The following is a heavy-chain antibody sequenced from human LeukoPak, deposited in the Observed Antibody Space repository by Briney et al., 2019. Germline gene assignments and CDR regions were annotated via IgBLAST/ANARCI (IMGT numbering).Heavy chain of an antibody. Sequence: SEPLSLTCAVYGGSFSGYYWSWIRQPPGKALEWIGEINHSGSTNYNPSLKSRVTISVDTSKNQFSLTLSSVTAADTAVYYCAPSGTLYYYYCMDVWGKGTTVTISS. V-gene: IGHV4-34*01. D-gene: IGHD3-10*01. J-gene: IGHJ6*03. CDR1: GGSFSGYY. CDR2: INHSGST. CDR3: APSGTLYYYYCMDV.